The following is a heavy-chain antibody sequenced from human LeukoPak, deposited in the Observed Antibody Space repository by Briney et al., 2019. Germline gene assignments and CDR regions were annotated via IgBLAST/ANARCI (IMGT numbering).Heavy chain of an antibody. CDR2: ISAYSGYT. CDR1: GYTFTNYG. Sequence: ASVKVSCKASGYTFTNYGLSWVRQAPGQGLEWMGWISAYSGYTNYAQKLQGRVTMTTDTSTSTAYMELRSLRSDDTAVYYCARDPQYYYGSGRNPNAFDIWGQGTMVTVSS. CDR3: ARDPQYYYGSGRNPNAFDI. V-gene: IGHV1-18*01. J-gene: IGHJ3*02. D-gene: IGHD3-10*01.